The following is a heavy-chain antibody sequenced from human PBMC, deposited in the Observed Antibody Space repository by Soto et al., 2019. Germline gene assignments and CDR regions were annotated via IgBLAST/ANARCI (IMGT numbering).Heavy chain of an antibody. CDR3: AHSGALFGATGPGVDY. CDR1: GFSLSTSGVG. D-gene: IGHD1-26*01. Sequence: QITLKESGPTLVKPTQTLTLTCTFSGFSLSTSGVGVGWIRQPPGKALEWLALIYWDDDKRYSPSLKSRLTITKDTSKNQVVLTMTNMDPVDTATYYCAHSGALFGATGPGVDYWGQGTLVTVSS. V-gene: IGHV2-5*02. CDR2: IYWDDDK. J-gene: IGHJ4*02.